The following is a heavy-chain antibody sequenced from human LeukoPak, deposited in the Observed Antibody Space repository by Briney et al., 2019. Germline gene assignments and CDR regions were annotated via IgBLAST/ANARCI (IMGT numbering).Heavy chain of an antibody. CDR2: ISSSSSYI. CDR3: ARDRRFGEFSPDY. CDR1: GFTFSSYG. V-gene: IGHV3-21*01. Sequence: PGGSLRLSRATSGFTFSSYGMNWVRQARGKWLEWVSSISSSSSYIYYADSVEGRFTISRDNAKNSLYLQMNSLRAEGTAVYYCARDRRFGEFSPDYWGQGTLVPVSS. J-gene: IGHJ4*02. D-gene: IGHD3-10*01.